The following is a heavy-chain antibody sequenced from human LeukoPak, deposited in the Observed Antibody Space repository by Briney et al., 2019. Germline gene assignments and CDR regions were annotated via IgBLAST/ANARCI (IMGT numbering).Heavy chain of an antibody. D-gene: IGHD5-12*01. CDR1: GYTFTSYG. Sequence: ASVKVSCKASGYTFTSYGISWVRQAPGQGLEWMGWISAYNGNTNYAQKLQGRVTMTTDTSTSTAYMELRGLRSDDTAVYYCARGIVATNYYYGMDVWGQGTTVTVSS. CDR2: ISAYNGNT. CDR3: ARGIVATNYYYGMDV. V-gene: IGHV1-18*01. J-gene: IGHJ6*02.